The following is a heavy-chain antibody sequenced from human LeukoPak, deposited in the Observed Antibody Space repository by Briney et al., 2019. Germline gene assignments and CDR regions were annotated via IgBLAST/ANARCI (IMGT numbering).Heavy chain of an antibody. CDR2: INHSGST. CDR1: GGSVTDYY. D-gene: IGHD5-18*01. Sequence: PSETLPLTCTVSGGSVTDYYWSWIRQPPGKGLEWIGEINHSGSTNYNPSLKSRVTISVDTSKNQFSLKLSSVTAADTAVYYCARHRIQLWLRSYFDYWGQGTLVTVSS. CDR3: ARHRIQLWLRSYFDY. V-gene: IGHV4-34*01. J-gene: IGHJ4*02.